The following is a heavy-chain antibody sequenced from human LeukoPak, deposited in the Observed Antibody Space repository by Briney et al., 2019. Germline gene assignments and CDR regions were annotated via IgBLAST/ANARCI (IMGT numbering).Heavy chain of an antibody. CDR1: GFTFSNAW. CDR2: IKSKTDGGTT. Sequence: GGSLRLSCTASGFTFSNAWMSWVRQAPGKGLEWVGRIKSKTDGGTTDYAAPVKGRFTISRDDSKNTLYLQMNSLKTEDTAVYYCTTDEPDDDYYDSSGLFDYWGQGTLVTVSS. J-gene: IGHJ4*02. V-gene: IGHV3-15*01. D-gene: IGHD3-22*01. CDR3: TTDEPDDDYYDSSGLFDY.